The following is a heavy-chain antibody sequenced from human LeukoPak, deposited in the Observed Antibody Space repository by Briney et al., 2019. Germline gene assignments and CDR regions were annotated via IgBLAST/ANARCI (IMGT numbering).Heavy chain of an antibody. V-gene: IGHV4-31*03. CDR1: GYSINGGGYY. D-gene: IGHD3-10*01. CDR3: ARDNYYGPGSFVY. J-gene: IGHJ4*02. CDR2: IYYSGST. Sequence: PSETLSLTCTVSGYSINGGGYYWSWIRQHPGKGLEWIGYIYYSGSTYYNPSLKSRVTISVDTSKNQFSLKVNSVTVADTAVYYCARDNYYGPGSFVYWGQGTLVTVSS.